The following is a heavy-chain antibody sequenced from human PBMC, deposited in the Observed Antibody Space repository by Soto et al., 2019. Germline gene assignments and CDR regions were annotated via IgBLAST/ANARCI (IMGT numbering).Heavy chain of an antibody. V-gene: IGHV3-23*01. J-gene: IGHJ1*01. D-gene: IGHD6-6*01. Sequence: EVQLLESGGGLVQPGGSLRLSCAASGFTFSSYAMSWVRQAPGKGLEWVSAISGSGGSTYYADSVKGRFTISRDNSKNTLYLQMNSLGAEDTAVYYCAKDALEYSSSSGYFQHWGQGTLVTVSS. CDR3: AKDALEYSSSSGYFQH. CDR2: ISGSGGST. CDR1: GFTFSSYA.